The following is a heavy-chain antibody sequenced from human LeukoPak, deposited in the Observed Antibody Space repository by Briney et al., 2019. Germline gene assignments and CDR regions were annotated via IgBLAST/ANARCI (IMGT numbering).Heavy chain of an antibody. Sequence: PSETLSLTCTVSGGSISSYYWSWIRQPPGKGLEWIGYIYYSGSTNYNPSLKSRVTISVDTSKNQFSLNLSSVTAADTAFYYCARLAYSYGTAIDYWGQGTLVTVPS. V-gene: IGHV4-59*08. J-gene: IGHJ4*02. CDR1: GGSISSYY. D-gene: IGHD5-18*01. CDR3: ARLAYSYGTAIDY. CDR2: IYYSGST.